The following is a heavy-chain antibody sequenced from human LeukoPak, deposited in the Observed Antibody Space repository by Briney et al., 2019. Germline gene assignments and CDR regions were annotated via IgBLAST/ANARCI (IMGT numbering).Heavy chain of an antibody. J-gene: IGHJ4*02. CDR2: ISGSGGST. D-gene: IGHD6-19*01. V-gene: IGHV3-23*01. Sequence: TGGPLRLSCAASGFTFSSYAMSWVRQAPGKGLEWVSAISGSGGSTYYADSVKGRFTISRDNSKNTLYLQMNSLRAEDTAVYYCAKDVIRSGWYLYHFDYWGQGTLVTVSS. CDR3: AKDVIRSGWYLYHFDY. CDR1: GFTFSSYA.